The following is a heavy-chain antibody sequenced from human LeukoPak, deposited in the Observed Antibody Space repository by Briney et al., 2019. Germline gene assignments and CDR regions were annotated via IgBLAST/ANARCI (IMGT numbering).Heavy chain of an antibody. J-gene: IGHJ6*02. Sequence: SVKVSCKASGGTFSSYAISWVRQAPGQGLEWMGGIIPIFGTANYAQKFQGRVTITADESTSTAYMELSSLRSEDTAVYYCARGVVVVVAATLLRDSGMDVWGQGTTVTVSS. CDR2: IIPIFGTA. CDR3: ARGVVVVVAATLLRDSGMDV. D-gene: IGHD2-15*01. CDR1: GGTFSSYA. V-gene: IGHV1-69*13.